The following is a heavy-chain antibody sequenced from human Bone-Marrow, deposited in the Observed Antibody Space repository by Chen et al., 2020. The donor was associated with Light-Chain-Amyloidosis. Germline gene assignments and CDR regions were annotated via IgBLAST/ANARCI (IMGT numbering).Heavy chain of an antibody. Sequence: EVQLEQSGPEVTKPGESLQISCKGSGYTFPNYWIGWVRQMPGKGLEWMGVIYPDDSDARYSPSFEGQVTISADKSITTAYLQWRSLKASDTAMYYCARRRDGYNFDYWGQGTLVTVSS. CDR3: ARRRDGYNFDY. J-gene: IGHJ4*02. V-gene: IGHV5-51*01. CDR2: IYPDDSDA. CDR1: GYTFPNYW. D-gene: IGHD5-12*01.